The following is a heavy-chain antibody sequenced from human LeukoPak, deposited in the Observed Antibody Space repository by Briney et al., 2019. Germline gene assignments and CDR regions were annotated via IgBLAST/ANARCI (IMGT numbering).Heavy chain of an antibody. V-gene: IGHV3-21*01. Sequence: GGSLRLSCAASRFTFSSYSMNWVRQAPGKGLEWVSSISSSSSYIYYADSVKGRFTISRDNAKNSLYLQMNSLRAEDTAVYYCARDLRGYSYGYVDYWGQGTLVTVSS. CDR3: ARDLRGYSYGYVDY. CDR2: ISSSSSYI. J-gene: IGHJ4*02. D-gene: IGHD5-18*01. CDR1: RFTFSSYS.